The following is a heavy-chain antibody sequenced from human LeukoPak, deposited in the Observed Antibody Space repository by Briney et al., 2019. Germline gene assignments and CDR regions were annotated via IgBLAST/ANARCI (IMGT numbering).Heavy chain of an antibody. CDR2: ISNDGSNK. Sequence: PGGSLRLSCVASGFTFTSYGMHWVRQAPGKGLEWVAVISNDGSNKYYADSVKGRFTISRDNSKNTLYLQMNSLRAEDTAVYCWAEGRGAFDIWGQGTMVTVSS. CDR3: AEGRGAFDI. CDR1: GFTFTSYG. D-gene: IGHD3-10*01. J-gene: IGHJ3*02. V-gene: IGHV3-30*18.